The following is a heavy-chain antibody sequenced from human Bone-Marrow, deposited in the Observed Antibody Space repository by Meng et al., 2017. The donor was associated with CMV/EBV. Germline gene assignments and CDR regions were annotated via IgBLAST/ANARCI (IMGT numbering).Heavy chain of an antibody. J-gene: IGHJ4*02. CDR1: GFTFSSYG. CDR2: IRYDGSNK. Sequence: GGSLRLSCAASGFTFSSYGMHWVRQAPGKGLEWVAFIRYDGSNKYYADSVKGRFTISRDNSKNTLYLQMNNLRAEDTAVYYCAKDEGGSYNHFFDYWGQGTLVTVSS. D-gene: IGHD1-26*01. V-gene: IGHV3-30*02. CDR3: AKDEGGSYNHFFDY.